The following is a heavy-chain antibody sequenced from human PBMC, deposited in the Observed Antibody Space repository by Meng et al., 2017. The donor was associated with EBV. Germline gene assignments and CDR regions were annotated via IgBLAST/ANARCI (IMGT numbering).Heavy chain of an antibody. CDR1: GDSIRDYY. Sequence: VHLHELGPGLVNPPYTLSLPGTVSGDSIRDYYWSWIRQPPGKGLEWIGYIHYSGSTYYNPSLKSRITISVDMSRNQFSLRLTSVTSADMAVYYCARVNSDCGGVMCYKGWFDPWGQGTLVTVSS. D-gene: IGHD2-21*01. V-gene: IGHV4-30-4*02. CDR2: IHYSGST. J-gene: IGHJ5*02. CDR3: ARVNSDCGGVMCYKGWFDP.